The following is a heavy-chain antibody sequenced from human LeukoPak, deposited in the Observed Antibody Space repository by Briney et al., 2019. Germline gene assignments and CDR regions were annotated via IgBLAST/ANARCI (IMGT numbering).Heavy chain of an antibody. D-gene: IGHD6-19*01. Sequence: GGSLRLSCAASGFSFNNAWMTCVRQAPGKGLEWVSVIYSGGSTYYADSVKGRFTISRHNSKNTLYLQMNSLRAEDTAVYYCARASMRQWLAIDYWGQGTLVTVSS. J-gene: IGHJ4*02. V-gene: IGHV3-53*04. CDR2: IYSGGST. CDR3: ARASMRQWLAIDY. CDR1: GFSFNNAW.